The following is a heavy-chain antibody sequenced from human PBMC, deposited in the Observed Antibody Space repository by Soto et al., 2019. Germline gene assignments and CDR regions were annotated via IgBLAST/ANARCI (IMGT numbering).Heavy chain of an antibody. J-gene: IGHJ4*02. D-gene: IGHD5-18*01. V-gene: IGHV4-61*01. Sequence: SETLSLTSPVSGSSVTNGSYYWSWIRLPPGKGLEWIGYIHHSGSTDYNPSLTRRVAMSVDTSKNQFSLSVSSVTAADTAVYYCARGLGGYSYGSFVYWGQGCLVKVSS. CDR1: GSSVTNGSYY. CDR2: IHHSGST. CDR3: ARGLGGYSYGSFVY.